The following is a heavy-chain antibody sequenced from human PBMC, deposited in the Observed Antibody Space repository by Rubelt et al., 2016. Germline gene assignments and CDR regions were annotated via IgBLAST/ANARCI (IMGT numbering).Heavy chain of an antibody. CDR2: INDSGST. CDR3: TRGRVSGWYDFFGY. Sequence: QWGAGLLKPSETLSLTCAVYGGSFSGYYWSWIRQPPGQGLEWIGEINDSGSTNSNPSLKSRLTISVDTSRNQFSLKLSSGTAADTAGYYCTRGRVSGWYDFFGYWGQGTLVTVSS. D-gene: IGHD6-19*01. J-gene: IGHJ4*02. V-gene: IGHV4-34*01. CDR1: GGSFSGYY.